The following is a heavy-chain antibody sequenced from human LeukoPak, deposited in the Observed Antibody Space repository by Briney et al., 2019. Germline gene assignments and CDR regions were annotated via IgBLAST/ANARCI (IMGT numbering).Heavy chain of an antibody. CDR2: IYHSGST. J-gene: IGHJ4*02. Sequence: SETLSLTCTVSGGSISTYYWSWIRQPPGKGLEWIGYIYHSGSTNYNPSLKSRVTTSVDTSQNQFSLNLSSVTAADTAIYYCARDGYSGSDALWGQGTLVTVSS. V-gene: IGHV4-59*01. D-gene: IGHD5-12*01. CDR1: GGSISTYY. CDR3: ARDGYSGSDAL.